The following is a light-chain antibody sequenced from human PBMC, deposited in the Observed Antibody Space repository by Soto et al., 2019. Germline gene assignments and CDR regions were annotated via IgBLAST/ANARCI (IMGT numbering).Light chain of an antibody. Sequence: QSVLTQPPSVSAAPGQKVTISCSGSSSNIGNNYVSWYQQLPGTAPKLLIYENNKRPSGIPDRFSGSKSGTSATLGITGLQTGDEADYYRGTWDNRLSAGVFGGGTKVTVL. CDR1: SSNIGNNY. CDR3: GTWDNRLSAGV. V-gene: IGLV1-51*02. CDR2: ENN. J-gene: IGLJ3*02.